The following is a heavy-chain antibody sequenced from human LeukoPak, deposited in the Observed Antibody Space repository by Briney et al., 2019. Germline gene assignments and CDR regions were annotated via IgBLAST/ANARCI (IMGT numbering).Heavy chain of an antibody. Sequence: SETLSLTCTVSGGSISSGGYYWSWIRQHPGKGLEWIGYIYYSGSTYYNPSLKSRVTISVDTSKNQFSLKLSSVTAADTAVYYCARARITGTTPFDYWGQGTLVTVSS. CDR1: GGSISSGGYY. CDR3: ARARITGTTPFDY. V-gene: IGHV4-30-4*08. D-gene: IGHD1-7*01. J-gene: IGHJ4*02. CDR2: IYYSGST.